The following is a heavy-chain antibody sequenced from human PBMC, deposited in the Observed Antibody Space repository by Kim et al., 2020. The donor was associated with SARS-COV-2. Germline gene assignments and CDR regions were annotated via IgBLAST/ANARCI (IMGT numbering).Heavy chain of an antibody. CDR2: INPIFGTT. J-gene: IGHJ4*02. CDR3: ATEGDGDSTVGVALDY. Sequence: SVKVSCKASGYTFSNYAISWVRQAPGQGLEWMGWINPIFGTTNYAQKFQGRVTITTDKSTSTAYMELSSLRSDDTAVYYCATEGDGDSTVGVALDYSCQ. D-gene: IGHD2-2*01. CDR1: GYTFSNYA. V-gene: IGHV1-69*05.